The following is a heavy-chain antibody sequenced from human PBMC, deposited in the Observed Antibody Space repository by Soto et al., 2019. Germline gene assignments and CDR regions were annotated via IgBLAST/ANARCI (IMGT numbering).Heavy chain of an antibody. CDR1: GGTISSYA. CDR3: ARGPYCSSTSCYMWGAAMPKDYYYGMDV. CDR2: IIPMFGTA. Sequence: SCKASGGTISSYAISWVRQAPGQGLEWMGGIIPMFGTANYAQKFQGRVTITADESTSTAYMELSSLRSEDTAVYYCARGPYCSSTSCYMWGAAMPKDYYYGMDVWGQGTTVTVYS. V-gene: IGHV1-69*01. J-gene: IGHJ6*02. D-gene: IGHD2-2*02.